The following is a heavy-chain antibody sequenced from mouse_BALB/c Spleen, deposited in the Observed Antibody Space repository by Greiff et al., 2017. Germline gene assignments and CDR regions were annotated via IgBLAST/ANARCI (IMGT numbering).Heavy chain of an antibody. Sequence: EVQLVESGGGLVKPGGSLKLSCAASGFTFSDYYMYWVRQTPEKRLEWVATISDGGSYTYYPDSVKGRFTISRDNAKNNLYLQMSSLKSEDTAMYYCAREAYFDVWGAGATVTVSS. V-gene: IGHV5-4*02. CDR3: AREAYFDV. CDR1: GFTFSDYY. CDR2: ISDGGSYT. J-gene: IGHJ1*01.